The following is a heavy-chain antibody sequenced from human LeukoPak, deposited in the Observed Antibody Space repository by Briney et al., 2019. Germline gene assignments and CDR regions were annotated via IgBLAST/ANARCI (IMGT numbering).Heavy chain of an antibody. CDR2: IDISSSST. CDR3: AKGRSLSCFATLDS. CDR1: GFTFSDYT. D-gene: IGHD2-2*01. J-gene: IGHJ4*02. Sequence: PGGSLRLSCAASGFTFSDYTMNWVRQAPGKGLEWISYIDISSSSTYYADSVKGRFTISRDNAKNSLYLQMDSLRAEDTAVYYCAKGRSLSCFATLDSWGQGTLVTVSS. V-gene: IGHV3-48*01.